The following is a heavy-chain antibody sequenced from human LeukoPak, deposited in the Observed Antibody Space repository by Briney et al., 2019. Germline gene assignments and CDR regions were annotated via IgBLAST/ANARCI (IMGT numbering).Heavy chain of an antibody. CDR3: AKDRGYCSGGSCYYFDY. Sequence: GGSLRLSCAASGCTFSSYAMSWVRQAPGKGLEWVSAISGSGGSTYYADSVKGRFTISRDNSKNTLYLQMNSLRAEDTAVYYCAKDRGYCSGGSCYYFDYWGQGTLVTVSS. D-gene: IGHD2-15*01. V-gene: IGHV3-23*01. J-gene: IGHJ4*02. CDR1: GCTFSSYA. CDR2: ISGSGGST.